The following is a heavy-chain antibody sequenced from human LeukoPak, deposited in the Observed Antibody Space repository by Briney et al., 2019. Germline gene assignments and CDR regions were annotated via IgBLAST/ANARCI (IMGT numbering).Heavy chain of an antibody. V-gene: IGHV4-34*01. CDR3: ARRYYDYIWGSYRPTYFDY. CDR1: GGSISSYY. D-gene: IGHD3-16*02. CDR2: INHSGST. J-gene: IGHJ4*02. Sequence: SETLSLTCTVSGGSISSYYWSWIRQPPGKGLEWIGEINHSGSTNYNPSLKSRVTISVDTSKNQFSLKLSSVTAADTAVYYCARRYYDYIWGSYRPTYFDYWGQGTLVTVSS.